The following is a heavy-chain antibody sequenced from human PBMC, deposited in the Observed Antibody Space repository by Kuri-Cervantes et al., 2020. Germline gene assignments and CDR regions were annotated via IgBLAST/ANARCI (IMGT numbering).Heavy chain of an antibody. D-gene: IGHD6-19*01. CDR3: AKLSRIAVAGSMDY. CDR2: ISRSSDTI. V-gene: IGHV3-48*01. CDR1: GFTFSSYS. Sequence: GESLKISCAVSGFTFSSYSMNWVRQAPGKGLEWISYISRSSDTIYYADSVKGRFTISRDNSKNTLYLQMNSLRAEDTAVYYCAKLSRIAVAGSMDYWGQGTLVTVSS. J-gene: IGHJ4*02.